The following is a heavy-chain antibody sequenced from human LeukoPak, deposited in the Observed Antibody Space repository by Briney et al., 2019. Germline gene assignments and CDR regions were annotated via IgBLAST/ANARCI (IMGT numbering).Heavy chain of an antibody. CDR1: GGSISSGGYS. CDR2: IYHSGST. V-gene: IGHV4-30-2*01. Sequence: SQTLSLTCAVSGGSISSGGYSWSRIRQPPGKGLEWIGYIYHSGSTYYNPSLKSRVTISVDRSKNQFSLKLSSVTAADTAVYYCARSRIAADYYYYGMDVWGQGTTVTVSS. CDR3: ARSRIAADYYYYGMDV. D-gene: IGHD6-13*01. J-gene: IGHJ6*02.